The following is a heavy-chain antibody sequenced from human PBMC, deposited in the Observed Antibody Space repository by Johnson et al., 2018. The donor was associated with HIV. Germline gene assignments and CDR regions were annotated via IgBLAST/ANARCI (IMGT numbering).Heavy chain of an antibody. CDR1: RFTFSSYS. CDR2: ISFDGSNK. CDR3: ARDREYGLAWGWTLDI. D-gene: IGHD2/OR15-2a*01. Sequence: QVQLVESGGGLVQPGRSLRLSCAASRFTFSSYSMHWVRQAPGKGLEWVAVISFDGSNKYYADSVKGRFTISRDNSKNTLYLQMTGRRTEDTAVYYCARDREYGLAWGWTLDIWGQGTMVTVSS. J-gene: IGHJ3*02. V-gene: IGHV3-30-3*01.